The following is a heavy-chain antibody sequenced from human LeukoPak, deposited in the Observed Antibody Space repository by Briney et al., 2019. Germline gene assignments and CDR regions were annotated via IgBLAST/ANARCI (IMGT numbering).Heavy chain of an antibody. CDR2: IYTSGST. Sequence: SETLSLTCTVSGGSISSGSYYWSWIRQPAGKGLEWIGRIYTSGSTNYNPSLKSRVTISVDTSKNRFSLKLSSVTAADTAVYYCARASGAYSSGWYGELDWFDPWGQGTLVTVSS. CDR3: ARASGAYSSGWYGELDWFDP. J-gene: IGHJ5*02. CDR1: GGSISSGSYY. D-gene: IGHD6-19*01. V-gene: IGHV4-61*02.